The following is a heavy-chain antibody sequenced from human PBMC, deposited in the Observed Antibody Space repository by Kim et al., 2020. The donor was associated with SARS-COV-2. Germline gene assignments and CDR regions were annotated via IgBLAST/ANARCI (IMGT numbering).Heavy chain of an antibody. CDR1: GFTFSSYE. CDR3: ARDRSTRARPGGLEWLESNFYYGMDV. Sequence: GGSLRLSCVASGFTFSSYEINWVRQAPGKGLEWISYTSRSGNKIDYADSVKGRFTISRDNARSSVYLQMNYLRAEDTGAYYCARDRSTRARPGGLEWLESNFYYGMDVWGQGTTVTVSS. J-gene: IGHJ6*02. CDR2: TSRSGNKI. D-gene: IGHD3-3*01. V-gene: IGHV3-48*03.